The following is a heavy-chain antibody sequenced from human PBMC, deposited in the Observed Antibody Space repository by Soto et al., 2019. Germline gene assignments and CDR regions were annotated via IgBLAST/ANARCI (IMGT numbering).Heavy chain of an antibody. Sequence: QVQLVESGGGVVQPGRSLRLSCAASGFTFSAYAMHWVRQAPGKGLEWVAFISYDGTYKYYADSVKGRFTISRDNSKNTLILQMDSLRDEDTSVYYCARDPRLGMEVVVSFDYLGQGTLVSVS. CDR1: GFTFSAYA. CDR2: ISYDGTYK. V-gene: IGHV3-30*04. D-gene: IGHD2-15*01. J-gene: IGHJ4*02. CDR3: ARDPRLGMEVVVSFDY.